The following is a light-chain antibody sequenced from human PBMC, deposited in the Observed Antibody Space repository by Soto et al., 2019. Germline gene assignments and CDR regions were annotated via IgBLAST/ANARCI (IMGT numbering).Light chain of an antibody. J-gene: IGKJ4*01. CDR2: SAA. Sequence: EIVLMQSPGTLSLSPWERATLSCRARQSINSNYFVWYQQKPGQAARLLLYSAASRVTGIRDRFSASGSGTDFHLTTSRLEPEDFEVYICQQYGKSPLNFGGGTKVDVK. CDR3: QQYGKSPLN. V-gene: IGKV3-20*01. CDR1: QSINSNY.